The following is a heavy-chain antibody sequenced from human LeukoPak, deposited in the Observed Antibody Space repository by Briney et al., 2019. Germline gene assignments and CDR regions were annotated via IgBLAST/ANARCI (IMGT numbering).Heavy chain of an antibody. J-gene: IGHJ3*02. D-gene: IGHD3-22*01. CDR3: AKTGSLDYYDSSGYYDDAFDI. CDR1: GFTFDDYA. CDR2: ISWNSGSI. V-gene: IGHV3-9*01. Sequence: GRSLRLSCAASGFTFDDYAMHWVRQAPGKGLEWVSGISWNSGSIGYVDSVKGRFTISRDNAKNSLYLQMNSLRAEDTALYYCAKTGSLDYYDSSGYYDDAFDIWGQGTMVTVSS.